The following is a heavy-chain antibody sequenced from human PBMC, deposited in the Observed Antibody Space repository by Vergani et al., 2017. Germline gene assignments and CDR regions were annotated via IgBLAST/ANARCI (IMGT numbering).Heavy chain of an antibody. CDR2: TWYDGNNK. D-gene: IGHD1-14*01. Sequence: QVQLVESGGGVVQPGRSLRLSCAASGFTFNQYGMHWVRQAPGKGLEWVAVTWYDGNNKQYADSVEGRFTISRDNSKSTMYLQMNSLRGEDTGVYYCARDLRLLYNRFDPWGEGTLVAVSS. J-gene: IGHJ5*02. CDR3: ARDLRLLYNRFDP. CDR1: GFTFNQYG. V-gene: IGHV3-33*01.